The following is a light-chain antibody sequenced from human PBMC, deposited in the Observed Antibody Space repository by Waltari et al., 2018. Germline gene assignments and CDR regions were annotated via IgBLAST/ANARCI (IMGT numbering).Light chain of an antibody. CDR3: CSFAGGFTWV. CDR1: SSDVGGHHY. CDR2: DVN. V-gene: IGLV2-11*01. Sequence: QSALTQPRSMSGSPGQAVTISCSGTSSDVGGHHYFTWYQQHPGKAPKLVIYDVNNRPSGVPERFSGSKSGNTASLTISGLQSEDEADYYCCSFAGGFTWVFGEGTRLTVL. J-gene: IGLJ3*02.